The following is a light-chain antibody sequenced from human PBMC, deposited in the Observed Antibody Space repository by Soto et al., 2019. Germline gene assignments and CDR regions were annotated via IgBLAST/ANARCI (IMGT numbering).Light chain of an antibody. CDR2: DVS. CDR3: SSFRSSTAPMV. CDR1: SSDVGGYNY. Sequence: QSAPTQPASASGSPGQSITISCTGTSSDVGGYNYVSWYQHHPGKAPKLMIYDVSYRPSGVSNRFSGSKSCNTASLTISGRQAEDEADYYCSSFRSSTAPMVFGTGTKLTVL. V-gene: IGLV2-14*03. J-gene: IGLJ1*01.